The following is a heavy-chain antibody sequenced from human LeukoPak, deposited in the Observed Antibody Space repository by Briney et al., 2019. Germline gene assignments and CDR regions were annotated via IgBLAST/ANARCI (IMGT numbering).Heavy chain of an antibody. CDR3: ARVRVRELRGSNWFDP. J-gene: IGHJ5*02. CDR2: IYYSGSA. Sequence: KPSGTLSLTCTVSGGSISSSSYYWGWIRQPPGKGLEWIGSIYYSGSAYYNPSLKSRVTISVDTSKNQFSLKLSSVTAADTAVYCCARVRVRELRGSNWFDPWGQGTLVTVSS. D-gene: IGHD1-26*01. V-gene: IGHV4-39*07. CDR1: GGSISSSSYY.